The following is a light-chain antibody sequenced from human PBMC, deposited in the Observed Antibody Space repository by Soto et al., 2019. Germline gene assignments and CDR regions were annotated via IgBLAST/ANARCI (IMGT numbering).Light chain of an antibody. CDR2: EVS. V-gene: IGLV2-23*02. Sequence: QSALTQPASVSGSPGQSITISCTGTNSDVGSYNLVSWYQQHPGKALKVMIYEVSKRPSGVSNRFSGSKSGNTASLTISGLQAEDEADYYCCSHAGSSTYVFGTGTKLTVL. J-gene: IGLJ1*01. CDR1: NSDVGSYNL. CDR3: CSHAGSSTYV.